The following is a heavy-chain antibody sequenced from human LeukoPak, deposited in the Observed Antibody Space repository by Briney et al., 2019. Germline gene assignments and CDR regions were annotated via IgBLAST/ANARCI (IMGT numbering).Heavy chain of an antibody. CDR1: GYSFTSYW. CDR3: ATPRGDTAMDNGMDV. J-gene: IGHJ6*02. D-gene: IGHD5-18*01. CDR2: IYPGDPDT. Sequence: GESLKISCKGSGYSFTSYWIGWVRQMPGKGLEWMGIIYPGDPDTRYSPSFQGQVTISADKSISTAYLQWSSLKASDTAMYYCATPRGDTAMDNGMDVWGQGTTVTVSS. V-gene: IGHV5-51*01.